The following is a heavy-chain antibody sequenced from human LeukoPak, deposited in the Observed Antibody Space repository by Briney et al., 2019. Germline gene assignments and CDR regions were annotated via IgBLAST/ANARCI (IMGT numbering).Heavy chain of an antibody. J-gene: IGHJ5*02. CDR2: INSDGSST. CDR3: AREGVQQWLVPNWFDP. D-gene: IGHD6-19*01. Sequence: GGSLRLSCAASGFTFSSYWMHWVRQAPGKGLGWVSRINSDGSSTSYADSVKGRFTISRDNAKNTLYLQMNSLRAEDTAVYYCAREGVQQWLVPNWFDPWGQGTLVTVSS. V-gene: IGHV3-74*01. CDR1: GFTFSSYW.